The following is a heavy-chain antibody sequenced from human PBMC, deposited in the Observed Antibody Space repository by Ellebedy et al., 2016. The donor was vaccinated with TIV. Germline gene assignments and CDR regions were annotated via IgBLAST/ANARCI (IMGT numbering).Heavy chain of an antibody. V-gene: IGHV3-33*01. J-gene: IGHJ6*03. CDR1: GFSLSSYG. CDR2: IWYDGSNK. CDR3: ARDPGFPKGYYYYMDV. Sequence: GGSLRLXCAASGFSLSSYGMHWVRQAPGKGLEWVAIIWYDGSNKNYADSVKGRFTISRDNSKNTMFLQMNSLRAEDAAVYYCARDPGFPKGYYYYMDVWGKGTTVTVS. D-gene: IGHD5-12*01.